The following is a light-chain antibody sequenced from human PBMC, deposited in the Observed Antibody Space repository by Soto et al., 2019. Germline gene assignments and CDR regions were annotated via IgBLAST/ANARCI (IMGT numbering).Light chain of an antibody. CDR2: GAS. J-gene: IGKJ2*01. CDR3: QQHYSWRYT. CDR1: QSVSGS. V-gene: IGKV3-15*01. Sequence: ETVMTQSPATLSVSPGERVTLSCRASQSVSGSLAWYQQKPGQAPRLLIYGASTRATGIPARFSGSGSGTEFTLTISTLQSEDFAVYYCQQHYSWRYTFGQGTKLEIK.